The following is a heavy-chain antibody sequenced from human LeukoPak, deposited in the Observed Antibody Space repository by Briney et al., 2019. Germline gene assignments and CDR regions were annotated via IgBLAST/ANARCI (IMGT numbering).Heavy chain of an antibody. CDR3: ATCGTSSCRNFDY. V-gene: IGHV3-11*01. J-gene: IGHJ4*02. CDR1: GFTFSDYY. Sequence: GGSLRLSCSASGFTFSDYYMTWIRQAPGKGLEWVSYIRGDATSIYYADSVKGRFTISRDNAKNSLYLQMNSLRAEDTAVYYCATCGTSSCRNFDYWGQGTLVTVSS. CDR2: IRGDATSI. D-gene: IGHD4-23*01.